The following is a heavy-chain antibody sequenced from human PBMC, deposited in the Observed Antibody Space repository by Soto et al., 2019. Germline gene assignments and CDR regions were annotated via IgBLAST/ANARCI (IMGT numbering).Heavy chain of an antibody. CDR3: ARDSTTTDHYFDY. CDR1: GFTFSSYS. D-gene: IGHD1-1*01. V-gene: IGHV3-21*01. J-gene: IGHJ4*02. CDR2: ISSSSYI. Sequence: GGSLRLSCAASGFTFSSYSMNWVRQAPGKGLEWVSSISSSSYIYYADSVKGRFTISRDNAKNSLYLQMNSLRAEDTAVYYCARDSTTTDHYFDYWGQGTLVTVSS.